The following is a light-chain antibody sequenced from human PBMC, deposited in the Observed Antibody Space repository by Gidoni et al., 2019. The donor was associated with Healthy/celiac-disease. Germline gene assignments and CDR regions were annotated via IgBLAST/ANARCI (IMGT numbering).Light chain of an antibody. CDR1: QSVSSY. CDR3: QQRSNWP. Sequence: EIVLTQSPATLSLSPGERATLSCRASQSVSSYLAWYQQKPGQAPRLLIYDASNRATSIPARFSGSGSGTDFTLTISSLEPEDFAVYYCQQRSNWPFGPXTKVDIK. V-gene: IGKV3-11*01. CDR2: DAS. J-gene: IGKJ3*01.